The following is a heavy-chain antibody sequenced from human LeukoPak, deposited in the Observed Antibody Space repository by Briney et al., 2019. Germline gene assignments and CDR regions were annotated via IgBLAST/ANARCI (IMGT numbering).Heavy chain of an antibody. V-gene: IGHV1-8*01. Sequence: ASVKVSCKASGYTFTSYDINWVRQATGQGLEWMGWMNPNSGNTGYAQKFQGRVTMTRNTSISTAYMELSSLRSDDTAVYYCARAPSKITMIVVVLPYYYYMDVWGKGTTVTVSS. J-gene: IGHJ6*03. CDR1: GYTFTSYD. CDR3: ARAPSKITMIVVVLPYYYYMDV. CDR2: MNPNSGNT. D-gene: IGHD3-22*01.